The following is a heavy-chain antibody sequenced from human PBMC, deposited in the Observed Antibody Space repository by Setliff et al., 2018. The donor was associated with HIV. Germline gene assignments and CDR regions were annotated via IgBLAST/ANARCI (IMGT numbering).Heavy chain of an antibody. Sequence: SETLSLTCSVSGGAISGSGYYWSWIRQPPGKALEWIGYIYYSGSVYYNPSLKSRVTISVDTSKNQFSLKLTSVTAADTAVYYCVSGRVATIDYWGQGTLVTVSS. J-gene: IGHJ4*02. V-gene: IGHV4-39*01. CDR3: VSGRVATIDY. D-gene: IGHD5-12*01. CDR2: IYYSGSV. CDR1: GGAISGSGYY.